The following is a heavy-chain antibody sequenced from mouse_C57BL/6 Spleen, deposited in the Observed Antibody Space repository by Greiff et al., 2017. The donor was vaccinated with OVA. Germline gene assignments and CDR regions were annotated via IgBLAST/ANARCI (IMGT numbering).Heavy chain of an antibody. Sequence: QVQLQQSGAELVRPGASVTLSCKASGYTFTDYEMHWVKQTPVHGLEWIGAIDPETGGTAYNQKFKGKAILTADKSSSTAYMELRSLTSEDSAVYYCTSGVIDDGYYGFAYWGQGTLVTVSA. CDR1: GYTFTDYE. D-gene: IGHD2-3*01. V-gene: IGHV1-15*01. CDR3: TSGVIDDGYYGFAY. J-gene: IGHJ3*01. CDR2: IDPETGGT.